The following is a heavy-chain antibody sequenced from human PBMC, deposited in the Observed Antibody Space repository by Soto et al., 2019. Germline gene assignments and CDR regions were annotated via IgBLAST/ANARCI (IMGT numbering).Heavy chain of an antibody. CDR3: AREGSDAFDI. D-gene: IGHD3-10*01. CDR1: GGSISSGGYS. CDR2: IYHSGST. Sequence: SETLSLTCAVSGGSISSGGYSWSWIRQPPGKGLEWIGYIYHSGSTYYNPSLKSRVTISVDTSKNQFSLKLSSVTAADTAVYYCAREGSDAFDIWGQGTMVTVSS. J-gene: IGHJ3*02. V-gene: IGHV4-30-2*01.